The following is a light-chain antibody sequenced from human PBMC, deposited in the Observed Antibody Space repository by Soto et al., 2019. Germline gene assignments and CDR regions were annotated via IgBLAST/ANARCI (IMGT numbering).Light chain of an antibody. V-gene: IGKV3-20*01. CDR3: QQYGRTSWT. Sequence: IVLTQSPGTLSLSPGEGATLSCRASQSVSTNFFAWYQQKPGQAPRLLIYGASTRATGIPDRFSGSGSGTGFTLTISRLEPEDFAVYYCQQYGRTSWTFGQGTKV. J-gene: IGKJ1*01. CDR2: GAS. CDR1: QSVSTNF.